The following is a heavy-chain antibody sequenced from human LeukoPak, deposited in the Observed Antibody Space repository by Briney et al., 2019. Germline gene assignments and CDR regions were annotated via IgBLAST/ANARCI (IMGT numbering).Heavy chain of an antibody. Sequence: SETLSLTCTVSGGAISSHYWSWIRQPPGKGLEWIGYTYFSGNINYNPSLKSRVTISVDTSKTHFSLKLSSVTAADTAVYYCARYDSSGYSIEYWGQGTQVTVSS. V-gene: IGHV4-59*11. CDR3: ARYDSSGYSIEY. CDR2: TYFSGNI. J-gene: IGHJ4*02. CDR1: GGAISSHY. D-gene: IGHD3-22*01.